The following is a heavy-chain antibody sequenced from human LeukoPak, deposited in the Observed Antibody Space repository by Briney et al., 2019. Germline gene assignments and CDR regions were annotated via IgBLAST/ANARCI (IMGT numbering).Heavy chain of an antibody. J-gene: IGHJ3*02. Sequence: SETLSLTCTVSGGSISSYYWSWIRQPAGKGLEWIGRIYTSGSTNYNPSLKSRVTMSVDTSKSQFSLKLSSVTAADTAVYYCARAITFGGVIADDAFDIWGQGTMVTVSS. CDR1: GGSISSYY. D-gene: IGHD3-16*02. CDR3: ARAITFGGVIADDAFDI. CDR2: IYTSGST. V-gene: IGHV4-4*07.